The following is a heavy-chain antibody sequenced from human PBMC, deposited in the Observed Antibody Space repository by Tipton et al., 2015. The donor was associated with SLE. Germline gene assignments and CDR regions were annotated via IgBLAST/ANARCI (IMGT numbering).Heavy chain of an antibody. CDR2: IKSKTDGGTT. CDR3: TTTIKQDIVVVPAARDI. J-gene: IGHJ3*02. V-gene: IGHV3-15*01. CDR1: GFTFSNAW. D-gene: IGHD2-2*01. Sequence: GSLRLSCAAFGFTFSNAWMSWVRQAPGKGLEWVGRIKSKTDGGTTDYAAPVKGRFTISRDDSKNTLYLQMNSLKTEDTAVYYCTTTIKQDIVVVPAARDIWGQGTMVTVSS.